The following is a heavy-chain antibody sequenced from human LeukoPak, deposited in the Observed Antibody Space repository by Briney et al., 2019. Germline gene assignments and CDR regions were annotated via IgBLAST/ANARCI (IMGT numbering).Heavy chain of an antibody. CDR1: GFTVSSNY. J-gene: IGHJ4*02. V-gene: IGHV3-53*01. CDR3: ARDRDDYFDY. Sequence: GGSLRLSCAASGFTVSSNYMNWVRQAPGKGLEWVSVIYSGGSTYYADSVKGRFTISRDNSKNTLYLQMDSLRAEDTALYYCARDRDDYFDYWGQGTLVTVSS. CDR2: IYSGGST. D-gene: IGHD3-10*01.